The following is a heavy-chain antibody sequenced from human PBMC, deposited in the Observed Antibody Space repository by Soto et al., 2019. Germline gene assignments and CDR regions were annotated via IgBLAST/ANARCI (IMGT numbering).Heavy chain of an antibody. CDR1: GYSFTDYH. Sequence: ASVKVSCKASGYSFTDYHIHWVRQAPGQGLEWLGRINPKSGGTSTAQKFQGWVTMTTDTSISTASMELTRLTSDDTAIYYCARGDSTDRSNGAFSFFYNHDMDVWGQGTTVTVSS. CDR3: ARGDSTDRSNGAFSFFYNHDMDV. V-gene: IGHV1-2*04. CDR2: INPKSGGT. D-gene: IGHD3-16*02. J-gene: IGHJ6*02.